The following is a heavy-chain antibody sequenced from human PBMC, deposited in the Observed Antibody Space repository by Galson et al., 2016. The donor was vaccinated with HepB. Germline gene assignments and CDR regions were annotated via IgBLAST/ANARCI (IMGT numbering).Heavy chain of an antibody. CDR3: AREQRPVVVSQGGFDY. CDR2: ISYDGSHK. J-gene: IGHJ4*02. D-gene: IGHD3-22*01. Sequence: SLRLSCAASGFTFSSYAMHWVRQAPGKGLEWVAVISYDGSHKYYADSVKGRFTISRDNSKNTLSLQINSLRAEDTAVYYCAREQRPVVVSQGGFDYWGQGTLVTVSS. CDR1: GFTFSSYA. V-gene: IGHV3-30*04.